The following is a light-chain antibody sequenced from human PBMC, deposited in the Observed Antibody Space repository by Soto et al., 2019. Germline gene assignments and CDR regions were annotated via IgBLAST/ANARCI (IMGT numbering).Light chain of an antibody. CDR1: ESVSDSQ. CDR3: QQYGSSRWT. Sequence: EIVLTQSPGTLSLSPGERATLSCRTSESVSDSQLAWYQQKPGQAPRLVIFGISSRATGIPDRFSGSGSGTDFTLTISRLEPEDFAIYYCQQYGSSRWTFGQGTKVE. J-gene: IGKJ1*01. V-gene: IGKV3-20*01. CDR2: GIS.